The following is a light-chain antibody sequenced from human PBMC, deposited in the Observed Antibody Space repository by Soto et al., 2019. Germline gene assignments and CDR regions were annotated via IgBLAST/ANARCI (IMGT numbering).Light chain of an antibody. CDR2: AAS. Sequence: AIRMTQSPSSFSTSPGDRVTITCRASQDISNYLAWYQQKPGKAPKLLIYAASSLQSGVASRFSGSGSGTDFTLTISCLQSEDFATYYCQHYYSYPHTFGQGTKLEI. CDR1: QDISNY. CDR3: QHYYSYPHT. V-gene: IGKV1-8*01. J-gene: IGKJ2*01.